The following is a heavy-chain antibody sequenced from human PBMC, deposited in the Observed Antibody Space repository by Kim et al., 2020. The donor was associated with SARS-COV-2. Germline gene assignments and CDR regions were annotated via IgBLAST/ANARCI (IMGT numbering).Heavy chain of an antibody. D-gene: IGHD3-22*01. CDR2: IWYDGSNK. CDR3: AKDPNPHYDSSGYVDY. V-gene: IGHV3-33*06. CDR1: GFTFSSYG. Sequence: GGSLRLSCAASGFTFSSYGMHWVRQAPGKGLEWVAVIWYDGSNKYYADSVKGRFTISRDNSKNTLYLQMNSLRAEDTAVYYCAKDPNPHYDSSGYVDYWGQGTLVTVSS. J-gene: IGHJ4*02.